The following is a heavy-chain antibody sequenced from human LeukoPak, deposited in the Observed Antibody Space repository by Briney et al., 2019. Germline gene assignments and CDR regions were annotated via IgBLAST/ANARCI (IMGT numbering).Heavy chain of an antibody. CDR1: GGSISSYY. D-gene: IGHD3-10*01. CDR3: ARDYYGRGYYYSMDV. Sequence: SETLSLTCTVSGGSISSYYWSWIRQPAGKGLEWIGRMYTSGSTNYNPSLKSRVTMSVDTSKNQFSLKLTSVTAADTAVYYCARDYYGRGYYYSMDVWGKGTPVTISS. J-gene: IGHJ6*03. V-gene: IGHV4-4*07. CDR2: MYTSGST.